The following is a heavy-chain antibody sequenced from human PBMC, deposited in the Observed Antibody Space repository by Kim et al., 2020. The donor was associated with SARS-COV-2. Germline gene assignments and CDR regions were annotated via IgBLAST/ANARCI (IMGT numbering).Heavy chain of an antibody. D-gene: IGHD4-4*01. CDR1: GGSFSGYY. CDR2: INHSGST. Sequence: SETLSLTCAVYGGSFSGYYWSWIRQPPGKGLEWIGEINHSGSTNYNPSLKSRVTISVDTSKNQFSLKLSSVTAADTAVYYCARGYSYYYYYMDVWGKGTTVTVSS. V-gene: IGHV4-34*01. J-gene: IGHJ6*03. CDR3: ARGYSYYYYYMDV.